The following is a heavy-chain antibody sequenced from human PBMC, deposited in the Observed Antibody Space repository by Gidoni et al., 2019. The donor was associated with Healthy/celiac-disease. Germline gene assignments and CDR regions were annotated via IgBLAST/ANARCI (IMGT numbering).Heavy chain of an antibody. V-gene: IGHV3-30*18. D-gene: IGHD6-19*01. CDR1: GFTFSSYG. CDR3: AKDIVGIAVAGTHFDY. Sequence: QVQLVESGGGVVQPGRSLRLSCAASGFTFSSYGMHWVRQAPGKGLEWVAVIPYDGSNKYYADSVKGRFTISRDNSKNTLYLQMNSLRAEDTAVYYCAKDIVGIAVAGTHFDYWGQGTLVTVSS. CDR2: IPYDGSNK. J-gene: IGHJ4*02.